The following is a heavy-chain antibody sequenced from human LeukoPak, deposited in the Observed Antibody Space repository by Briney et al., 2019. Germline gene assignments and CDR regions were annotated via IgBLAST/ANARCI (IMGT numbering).Heavy chain of an antibody. D-gene: IGHD3-9*01. CDR1: GYTFTGYY. CDR2: INPNSGGT. V-gene: IGHV1-2*02. CDR3: AIGYDILTAQYYFDY. Sequence: ASVKVSCKASGYTFTGYYMHWVRQAPGQGLEWMGWINPNSGGTNYAQKFQGRVTMTRDTSISTAYMELSRLRSDDTAVYYCAIGYDILTAQYYFDYWGQGTLVTVSS. J-gene: IGHJ4*02.